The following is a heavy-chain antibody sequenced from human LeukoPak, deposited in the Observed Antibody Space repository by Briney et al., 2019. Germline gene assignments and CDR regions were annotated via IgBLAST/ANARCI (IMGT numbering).Heavy chain of an antibody. J-gene: IGHJ4*02. Sequence: ASVKVSCKASGYTFTDYDINWVRQATGQGLEWMGWINPNSGGTSYAQKFQGRVTMTRDTSINTAYMELSRLRSDDTALYYCASLWFGELSSFDYWGQGTLVTVSS. CDR2: INPNSGGT. V-gene: IGHV1-2*02. CDR1: GYTFTDYD. CDR3: ASLWFGELSSFDY. D-gene: IGHD3-10*01.